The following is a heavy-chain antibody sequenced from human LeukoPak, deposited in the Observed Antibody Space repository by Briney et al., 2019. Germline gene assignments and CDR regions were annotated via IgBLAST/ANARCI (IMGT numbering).Heavy chain of an antibody. J-gene: IGHJ4*02. CDR1: GGTFISYA. CDR2: IIPIFGTA. Sequence: SVKVSCKASGGTFISYAISWMRQAPGQGLEWMGGIIPIFGTANYAQKFQGRVTITADESTSTAYMELSSLRSEDTAVYYCAGAPEEVVAAQTDWGQGTLVTVSS. V-gene: IGHV1-69*13. D-gene: IGHD2-15*01. CDR3: AGAPEEVVAAQTD.